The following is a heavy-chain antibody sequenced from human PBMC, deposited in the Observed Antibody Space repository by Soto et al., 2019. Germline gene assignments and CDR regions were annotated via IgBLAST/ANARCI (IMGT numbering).Heavy chain of an antibody. V-gene: IGHV3-30-3*01. CDR2: LSYDVSNK. Sequence: GGSLRLSCAGSGFTFSAYSMHWVRQAPGKGLEWVAVLSYDVSNKYYADSVKGRFTISRDNSKNTLYLQMNSLRPEDTAVYYCARERVTGYYNVIGYWGQGTLVTVPS. D-gene: IGHD3-9*01. CDR1: GFTFSAYS. CDR3: ARERVTGYYNVIGY. J-gene: IGHJ4*02.